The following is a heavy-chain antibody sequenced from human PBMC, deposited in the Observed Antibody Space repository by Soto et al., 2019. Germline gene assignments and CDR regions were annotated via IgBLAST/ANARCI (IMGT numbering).Heavy chain of an antibody. J-gene: IGHJ6*02. CDR1: GYSATSSDYY. CDR3: APLSVSLSGPYGIHV. Sequence: LSLTCSVSGYSATSSDYYWAWIRQPPGKGLEWIGSMFYSGLTYYNPSLKSRVTLSVDTSKNQFSVRLNSVTAADTAVYYCAPLSVSLSGPYGIHVWGQGTTVTVSS. D-gene: IGHD2-15*01. V-gene: IGHV4-39*01. CDR2: MFYSGLT.